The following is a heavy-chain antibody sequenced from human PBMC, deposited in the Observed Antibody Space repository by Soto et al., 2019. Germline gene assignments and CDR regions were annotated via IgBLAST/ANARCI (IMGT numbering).Heavy chain of an antibody. CDR2: IKQDGSEK. J-gene: IGHJ3*02. Sequence: GGSLRLSCAASGFTFSSYWMSWVRQAPGKGLEWVANIKQDGSEKYYVDSVKGRFTISRDNAKNSLYLQMNSLRAEDTAVYYCARFSRGEWYSSSWYDAFDIWGQGTMVTVSS. CDR1: GFTFSSYW. D-gene: IGHD6-13*01. V-gene: IGHV3-7*01. CDR3: ARFSRGEWYSSSWYDAFDI.